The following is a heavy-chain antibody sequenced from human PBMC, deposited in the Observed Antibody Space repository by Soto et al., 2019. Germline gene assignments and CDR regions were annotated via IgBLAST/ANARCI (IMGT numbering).Heavy chain of an antibody. CDR2: IYSGGST. CDR3: ARDFSYHGSGTMGGYFDY. Sequence: EVQLVESGGGLVQPGGSLRLSCAASGVTVSSNYMSWVRQAPGKGLEWVSVIYSGGSTYYADSVKGRFTISRDNSKNTGYLQMNSLGAEDTAVYYCARDFSYHGSGTMGGYFDYWGHGTMVTVSS. V-gene: IGHV3-66*01. CDR1: GVTVSSNY. J-gene: IGHJ4*01. D-gene: IGHD3-10*01.